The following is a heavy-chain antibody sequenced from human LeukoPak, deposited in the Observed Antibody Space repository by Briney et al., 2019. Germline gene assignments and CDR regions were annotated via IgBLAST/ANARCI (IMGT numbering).Heavy chain of an antibody. Sequence: ASVKVSCKASGYTFTSYDINWVRQATGQGLEWMGGIIPIFGTANYAQKFQGRVTITADESTSTAYMELSSLRSEDTAVYYCARDLGWFGELFGWFDPWGQGTLVTVSS. CDR1: GYTFTSYD. CDR3: ARDLGWFGELFGWFDP. CDR2: IIPIFGTA. V-gene: IGHV1-69*13. D-gene: IGHD3-10*01. J-gene: IGHJ5*02.